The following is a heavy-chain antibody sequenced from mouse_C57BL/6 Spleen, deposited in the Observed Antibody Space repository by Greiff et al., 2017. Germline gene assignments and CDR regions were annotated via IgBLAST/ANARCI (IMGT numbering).Heavy chain of an antibody. V-gene: IGHV1-42*01. CDR2: INPSTGGT. CDR1: GYSFTGYY. CDR3: ARGDSSGYFDY. Sequence: EVKLMESGPELVKPGASVKISCKASGYSFTGYYMNWVKQSPEKSLEWIGEINPSTGGTTYNQKFKAKATLTVDKSSSTAYMQLKSLASEDSAVYYCARGDSSGYFDYWGQGTTLTVSS. D-gene: IGHD3-2*02. J-gene: IGHJ2*01.